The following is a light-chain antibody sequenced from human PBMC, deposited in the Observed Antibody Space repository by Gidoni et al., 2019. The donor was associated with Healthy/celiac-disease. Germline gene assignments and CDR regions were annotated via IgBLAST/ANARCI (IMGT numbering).Light chain of an antibody. J-gene: IGKJ2*01. Sequence: MGLTQSPPSRPVTPGEPASISCRSSQSLLHSNGYNYLDWYLQKPGQSPQLLIYLGSNRASGVPDRFSGSGSGTDFTLKISRVEAEDVGVYYCMQALQTPYTFGQGTKLEIK. CDR2: LGS. V-gene: IGKV2-28*01. CDR1: QSLLHSNGYNY. CDR3: MQALQTPYT.